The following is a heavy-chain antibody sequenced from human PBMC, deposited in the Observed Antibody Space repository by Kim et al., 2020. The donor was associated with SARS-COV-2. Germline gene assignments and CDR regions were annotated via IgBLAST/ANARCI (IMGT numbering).Heavy chain of an antibody. CDR3: ARDLYDYFGRIYRYSSPLDY. J-gene: IGHJ4*01. Sequence: GGSLRLSCAASGFTFSSYSMNWVRQAPGKGLEWVSSISSSSSYIYYADSVKGRFTISRDNAKNSLYLQMNCLRAEDTAVYYCARDLYDYFGRIYRYSSPLDYWGQGTLVTVSS. CDR2: ISSSSSYI. V-gene: IGHV3-21*01. D-gene: IGHD3-16*02. CDR1: GFTFSSYS.